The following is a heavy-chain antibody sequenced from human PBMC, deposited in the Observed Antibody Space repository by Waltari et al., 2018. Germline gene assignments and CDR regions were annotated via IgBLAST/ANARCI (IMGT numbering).Heavy chain of an antibody. CDR3: ARGGTVWGSYRYHDAFDI. V-gene: IGHV1-69*14. CDR1: GGTFRRYA. J-gene: IGHJ3*02. Sequence: QVQLVQSGAEVKKAGSSVKVSCKDSGGTFRRYAIRWVRQAHGRGTEWMGGVIPSFGTANYAQKFQGRVTITADKSTSTAYMELSSLRSEDTAVYYCARGGTVWGSYRYHDAFDIWGQGTMVTVSS. D-gene: IGHD3-16*02. CDR2: VIPSFGTA.